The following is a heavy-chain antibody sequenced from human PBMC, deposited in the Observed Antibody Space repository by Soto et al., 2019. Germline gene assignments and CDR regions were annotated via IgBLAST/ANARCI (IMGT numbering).Heavy chain of an antibody. Sequence: LSLTCTVSGGSISSGDYYWSWIRQPPGKGLEWIGYIYYSGSTYYNPSLKSRVTISVDTSKNQFSLKLSSVTAADTAVYYCARVGQQLVRWFDPWGQGTLVTVSS. V-gene: IGHV4-30-4*01. CDR3: ARVGQQLVRWFDP. J-gene: IGHJ5*02. CDR2: IYYSGST. D-gene: IGHD6-13*01. CDR1: GGSISSGDYY.